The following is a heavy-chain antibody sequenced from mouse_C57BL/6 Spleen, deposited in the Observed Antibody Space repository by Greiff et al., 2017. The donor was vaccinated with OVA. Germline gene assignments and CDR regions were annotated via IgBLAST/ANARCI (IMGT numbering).Heavy chain of an antibody. D-gene: IGHD1-1*01. CDR2: IDPEDGET. Sequence: EVMLVESGAELVKPGASVKLSCTASGFNIKDYYMHWVKQRTEQGLEWIGRIDPEDGETKYAPKFQGKATITADTSSNTAYLQLSSLTSEDTAVYYCANYYGSSLYWYFDVWGTGTTVTVSS. J-gene: IGHJ1*03. CDR3: ANYYGSSLYWYFDV. CDR1: GFNIKDYY. V-gene: IGHV14-2*01.